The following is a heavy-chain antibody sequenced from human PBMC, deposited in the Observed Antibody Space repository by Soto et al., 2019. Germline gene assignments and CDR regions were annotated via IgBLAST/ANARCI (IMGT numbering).Heavy chain of an antibody. CDR1: GGSFSGYY. J-gene: IGHJ5*02. CDR3: ARGPDIVVVPATNRNWFDP. V-gene: IGHV4-34*01. Sequence: SETLSLTCAVYGGSFSGYYWSWIRQPPGKGLEWIGEINHSGSTNYNPSLKSRVTISVDTSKNQFSLKLSSVTAADTAVYYCARGPDIVVVPATNRNWFDPWGQGTLVTVSS. D-gene: IGHD2-2*01. CDR2: INHSGST.